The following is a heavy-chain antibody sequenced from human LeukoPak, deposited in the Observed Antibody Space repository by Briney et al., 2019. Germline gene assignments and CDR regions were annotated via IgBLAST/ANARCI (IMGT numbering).Heavy chain of an antibody. Sequence: PGGSLRLSCATSGFTFNNYVMNWVRQAPGKGLEWVSSISGSGFTYYPDSVKGRFIISRDSSNNTLFLQMNSLRAEDSALYFCAKGSQESPRPMLDAFDMWGQGTVVIVSS. D-gene: IGHD2-8*01. CDR1: GFTFNNYV. CDR3: AKGSQESPRPMLDAFDM. V-gene: IGHV3-23*01. J-gene: IGHJ3*02. CDR2: ISGSGFT.